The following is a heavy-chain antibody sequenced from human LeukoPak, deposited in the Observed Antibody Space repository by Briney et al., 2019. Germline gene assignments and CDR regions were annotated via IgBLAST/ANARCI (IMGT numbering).Heavy chain of an antibody. CDR1: GFTFTDYY. J-gene: IGHJ2*01. CDR3: AREGITMVRGVIITIWYFDL. V-gene: IGHV3-11*01. Sequence: GGSLRLSCAASGFTFTDYYMSWIRQAPGKGLEWVSYISSSGSTIYYADSVKGRFTISRDNAKNSLYLQMNSLRAEDTAVYYCAREGITMVRGVIITIWYFDLWGRGTLVTVSS. CDR2: ISSSGSTI. D-gene: IGHD3-10*01.